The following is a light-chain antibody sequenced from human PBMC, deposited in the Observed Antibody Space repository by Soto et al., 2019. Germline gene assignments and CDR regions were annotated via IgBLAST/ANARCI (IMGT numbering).Light chain of an antibody. J-gene: IGKJ2*01. V-gene: IGKV4-1*01. CDR2: WAT. CDR1: QSVLYSSNNKNY. CDR3: QQYYSTPGT. Sequence: DIVMTQSPDSLAVSLGERATINCKSSQSVLYSSNNKNYLAWYQQKPGQPPKLLIYWATTRESGVPARFSGSGSGTDFSLTISSLQAEDVAVYYCQQYYSTPGTFGQGTKLEIK.